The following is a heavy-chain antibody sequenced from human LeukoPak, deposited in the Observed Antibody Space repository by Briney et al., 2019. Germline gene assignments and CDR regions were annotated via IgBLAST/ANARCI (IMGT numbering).Heavy chain of an antibody. CDR3: ARHPLWLQYFDY. CDR2: IHYSGST. J-gene: IGHJ4*02. Sequence: PSETLSLTCTVSGGSISSYYWSWIRQPPGKGLEWIGYIHYSGSTHYNPSLKSRVTISVDTSKNQVSLKLRSVTAADTAVYYCARHPLWLQYFDYWGQGTLVTVSS. D-gene: IGHD5-18*01. V-gene: IGHV4-59*01. CDR1: GGSISSYY.